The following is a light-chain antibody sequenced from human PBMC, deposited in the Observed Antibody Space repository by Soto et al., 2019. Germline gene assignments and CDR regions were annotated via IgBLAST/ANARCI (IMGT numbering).Light chain of an antibody. J-gene: IGKJ2*01. Sequence: DIQMTQAPSSLSASVGDRVTITCRASQSISIYLNWYQQKPGKAPKLLIYAASSLQSGVPSRFSGSGSGTDFTLTISSLQPADFATYYCQQSYSTPYTFGQGTKLEIK. V-gene: IGKV1-39*01. CDR2: AAS. CDR1: QSISIY. CDR3: QQSYSTPYT.